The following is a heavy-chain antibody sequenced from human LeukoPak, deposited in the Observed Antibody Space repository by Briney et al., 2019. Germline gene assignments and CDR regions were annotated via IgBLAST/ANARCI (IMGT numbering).Heavy chain of an antibody. CDR3: ARDLLYSNYGDY. J-gene: IGHJ4*02. V-gene: IGHV1-2*02. D-gene: IGHD4-11*01. CDR2: INPNSGGT. CDR1: GYTFTGYY. Sequence: ASVKVSCKASGYTFTGYYMHWVRQAPGQGLEWMGWINPNSGGTNYAQKFQGRVTMTRDTSISTAYMELSRLRSDDTAVYYCARDLLYSNYGDYWGQGTLVTVSS.